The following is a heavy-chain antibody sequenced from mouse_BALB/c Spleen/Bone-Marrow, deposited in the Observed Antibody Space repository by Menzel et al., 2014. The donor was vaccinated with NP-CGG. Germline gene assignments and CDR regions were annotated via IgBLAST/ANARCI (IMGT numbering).Heavy chain of an antibody. V-gene: IGHV1-14*01. Sequence: LVESGPELVKPGASVKMSCKASGYTFTSYVMHWVKQKPGQGLEWIGYINPYNDGTKYNEKFKGKATLTSDKSSSTAYMELSSLTSEDSAVYYCAGYDWYFDVWSAGTTVTVSS. CDR2: INPYNDGT. J-gene: IGHJ1*01. D-gene: IGHD2-14*01. CDR3: AGYDWYFDV. CDR1: GYTFTSYV.